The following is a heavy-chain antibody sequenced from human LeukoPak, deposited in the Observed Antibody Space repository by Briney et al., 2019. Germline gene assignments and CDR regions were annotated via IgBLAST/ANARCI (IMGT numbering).Heavy chain of an antibody. V-gene: IGHV1-8*01. Sequence: GASVKVSCKASGYTFTSYYIHWVRQAPGQGLEWMGWMNPNSGNTGYAQKFQGRVTITRNTSISTAYMELSSLRSEDTAVYYCARQGYAIRDAYYYYYMDVWGKGTTVTVSS. CDR1: GYTFTSYY. CDR3: ARQGYAIRDAYYYYYMDV. CDR2: MNPNSGNT. J-gene: IGHJ6*03. D-gene: IGHD2-8*01.